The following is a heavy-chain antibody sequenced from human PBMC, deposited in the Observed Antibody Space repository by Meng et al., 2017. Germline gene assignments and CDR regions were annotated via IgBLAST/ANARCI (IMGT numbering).Heavy chain of an antibody. CDR1: AHTLSSDG. Sequence: QGQLVLSGAEVKKPGASVKVSCNASAHTLSSDGFAWVRQAPGQGLEWMGWINAYNGYTDYAQKFLGRVTLTTDTSTNTGYMELRSLTSDDTAVYYCATRGNPYLDCWGQGTLVTVSS. V-gene: IGHV1-18*01. CDR3: ATRGNPYLDC. CDR2: INAYNGYT. J-gene: IGHJ4*02.